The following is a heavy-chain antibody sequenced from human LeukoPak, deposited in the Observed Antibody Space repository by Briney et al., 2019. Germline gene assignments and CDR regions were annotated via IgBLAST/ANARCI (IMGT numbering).Heavy chain of an antibody. J-gene: IGHJ6*02. CDR3: ARGGDYYGSGSYPGDGMDV. D-gene: IGHD3-10*01. Sequence: GGSLRLSCAASGFTFNTFDMHWVRQSTGKGLEWVSTTGTTGDIYYAGSVKGRFTISRENAKSSLYLQMNSLRAADTAVYYCARGGDYYGSGSYPGDGMDVWGQGTTVIVSS. V-gene: IGHV3-13*01. CDR1: GFTFNTFD. CDR2: TGTTGDI.